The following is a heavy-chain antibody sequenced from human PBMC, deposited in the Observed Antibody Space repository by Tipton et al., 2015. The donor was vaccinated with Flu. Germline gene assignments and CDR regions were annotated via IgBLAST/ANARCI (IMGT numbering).Heavy chain of an antibody. J-gene: IGHJ4*02. CDR2: IYYSGST. CDR3: ARHGNNIVGATSGLDY. V-gene: IGHV4-59*08. D-gene: IGHD1-26*01. CDR1: GGSISSYY. Sequence: LRLSCTVSGGSISSYYWSWIRQPPGKGLEWIGYIYYSGSTNYNPSLKSRVTISVDTSKNQFSLKLSSVTAADTAVYYCARHGNNIVGATSGLDYWGQGTLVTVSS.